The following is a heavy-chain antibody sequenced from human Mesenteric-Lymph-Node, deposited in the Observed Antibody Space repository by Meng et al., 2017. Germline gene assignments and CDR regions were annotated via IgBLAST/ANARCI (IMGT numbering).Heavy chain of an antibody. CDR3: VRVGAYCGGDCYHPR. J-gene: IGHJ4*02. D-gene: IGHD2-21*02. CDR2: IYYSGST. CDR1: GGSVSSGGYY. V-gene: IGHV4-31*03. Sequence: QAQLQDPGPGLGKPSQTPSLTCTVSGGSVSSGGYYWTWIRQHPGKGLEWFGHIYYSGSTFYNPSLKRRVIISIDTSKNQFSLRLSSVTAADTAVYYCVRVGAYCGGDCYHPRWGQGTLVTVSS.